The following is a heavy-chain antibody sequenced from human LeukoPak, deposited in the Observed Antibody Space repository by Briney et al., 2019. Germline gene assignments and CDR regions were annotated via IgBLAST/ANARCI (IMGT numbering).Heavy chain of an antibody. V-gene: IGHV4-4*07. CDR1: GGSITVYY. CDR3: ARETVGYCSGGPCPYYFDS. J-gene: IGHJ4*02. Sequence: SETLSLTRTVSGGSITVYYWGWIRRPAGKGLEWIARIYTSVDTNYNPSLKSRVTLSVDTSKNQFSLNLKSVTAADMAVYYCARETVGYCSGGPCPYYFDSWGQGTLVTVSS. CDR2: IYTSVDT. D-gene: IGHD2-15*01.